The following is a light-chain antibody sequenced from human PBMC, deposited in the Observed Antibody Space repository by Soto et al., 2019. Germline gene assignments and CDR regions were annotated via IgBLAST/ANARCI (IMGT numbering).Light chain of an antibody. CDR1: YDIARW. CDR2: AAS. Sequence: DIQMTQSPSSVSAFVGDRVAITCRASYDIARWLAWYQQQPGKAPRLLIYAASSLQSGVPTRFSGSGSGTDFTLTITNLQPEDSAVYYCQQVKGFPLTFGGGTKVEIK. J-gene: IGKJ4*01. V-gene: IGKV1-12*01. CDR3: QQVKGFPLT.